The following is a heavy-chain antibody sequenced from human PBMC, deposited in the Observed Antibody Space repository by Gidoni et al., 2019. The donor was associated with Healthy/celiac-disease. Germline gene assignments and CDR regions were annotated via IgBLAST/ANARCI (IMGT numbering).Heavy chain of an antibody. J-gene: IGHJ4*02. V-gene: IGHV3-30*18. D-gene: IGHD6-6*01. CDR3: AKDIEYSSSYFDY. CDR2: ISYDGSNK. CDR1: GFTLSSYG. Sequence: VQLVESGGGVVQPGRSLRLSCAASGFTLSSYGMHWVRQAPGKGLEGVAVISYDGSNKYYADSVKGRFTIYRDNSKNTLYLQMNSLRAEDTAVYYCAKDIEYSSSYFDYWGQGTLVTVSS.